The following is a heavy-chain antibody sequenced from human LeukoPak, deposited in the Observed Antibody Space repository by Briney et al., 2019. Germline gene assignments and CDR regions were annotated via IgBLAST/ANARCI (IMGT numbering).Heavy chain of an antibody. J-gene: IGHJ4*02. V-gene: IGHV1-69*05. Sequence: SVKVSCKASGGTLSSHGFNWVRQAPGQGLEWMGGIIPIFGSTNYAQKFQGRVTITTDESTSTGYMGLSSLRSEDTAVYYCARRWPHSSGYYLFDYWGQGTLVTVSS. CDR2: IIPIFGST. CDR3: ARRWPHSSGYYLFDY. CDR1: GGTLSSHG. D-gene: IGHD3-22*01.